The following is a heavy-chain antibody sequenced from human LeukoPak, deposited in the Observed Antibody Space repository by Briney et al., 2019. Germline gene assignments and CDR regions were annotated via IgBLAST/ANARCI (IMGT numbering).Heavy chain of an antibody. D-gene: IGHD6-6*01. CDR3: ARSSYSSSSSV. CDR2: ISWNSGSI. CDR1: GFTFDDYA. Sequence: GGSLRLSCAASGFTFDDYAMHWVRQAPGKGLEWVSGISWNSGSIGYADSVKGRFTISRDNAKNSLYLQINSLRAEDTVVYYCARSSYSSSSSVWGQGTMVTVSS. V-gene: IGHV3-9*01. J-gene: IGHJ3*01.